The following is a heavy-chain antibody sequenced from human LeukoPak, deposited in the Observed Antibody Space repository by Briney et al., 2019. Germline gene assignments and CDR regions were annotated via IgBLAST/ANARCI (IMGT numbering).Heavy chain of an antibody. J-gene: IGHJ5*02. CDR3: ARIGYDSSGYYLGWFDP. CDR1: GYTFTGYY. Sequence: GASVKVSCKASGYTFTGYYMHWVRQAPGQGLEWMGWINPNSGGTSYAQKFQGRVTMTRDTSISTAYMELSRLRSDDTAVYYCARIGYDSSGYYLGWFDPWGQGTLVTVSS. V-gene: IGHV1-2*02. CDR2: INPNSGGT. D-gene: IGHD3-22*01.